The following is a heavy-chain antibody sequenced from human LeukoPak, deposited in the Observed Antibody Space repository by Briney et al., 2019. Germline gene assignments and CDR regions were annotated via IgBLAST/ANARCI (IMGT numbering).Heavy chain of an antibody. CDR3: AREYNWFDP. CDR2: MSPNSGDT. CDR1: GYTFTSYD. V-gene: IGHV1-8*01. J-gene: IGHJ5*02. Sequence: ASVKVSCKASGYTFTSYDFNWVRQATGQRPEWMGWMSPNSGDTGYAQKFQDRVTMTRNTSISTAYMELSSLRSDDTAVYYCAREYNWFDPWGQGTLVTVSS. D-gene: IGHD6-6*01.